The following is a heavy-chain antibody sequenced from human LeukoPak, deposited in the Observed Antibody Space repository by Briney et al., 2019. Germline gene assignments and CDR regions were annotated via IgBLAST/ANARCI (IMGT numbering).Heavy chain of an antibody. D-gene: IGHD3-22*01. CDR3: SRSAYYDGSGNYYDY. CDR2: ISDGGSTT. J-gene: IGHJ4*02. CDR1: GFTFSSYW. V-gene: IGHV3-74*01. Sequence: GGSLRLSCAASGFTFSSYWMHWVRQAPGKGLVWVSRISDGGSTTTYADSVKSRFTISRDNAKNTLYLQMNGLRAEDTAVYYCSRSAYYDGSGNYYDYWGQGTLVTVSS.